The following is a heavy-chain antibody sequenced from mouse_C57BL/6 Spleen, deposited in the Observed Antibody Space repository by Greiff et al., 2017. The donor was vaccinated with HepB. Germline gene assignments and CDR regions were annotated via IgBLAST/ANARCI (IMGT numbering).Heavy chain of an antibody. CDR3: ASTYYSNPWFAY. Sequence: EVQRVESGPGMVKPSQSLSLTCTVTGYSITSGYDWHWIRHFPGNKLEWMGYISYSGSTNYNPSLKSRISITHDTSKNHFFLKLNSVTTEDTATYYCASTYYSNPWFAYWGQGTLVTVSA. D-gene: IGHD2-5*01. J-gene: IGHJ3*01. CDR1: GYSITSGYD. V-gene: IGHV3-1*01. CDR2: ISYSGST.